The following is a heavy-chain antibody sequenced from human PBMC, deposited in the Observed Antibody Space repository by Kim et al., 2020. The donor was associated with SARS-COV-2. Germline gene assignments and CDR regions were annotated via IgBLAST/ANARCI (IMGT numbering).Heavy chain of an antibody. Sequence: GKADAGKGRFTISRDNAKSMLYLQMDSLGAEDTALYYCAKIPDVISSGLGFWGQGTLVTVSS. CDR3: AKIPDVISSGLGF. J-gene: IGHJ4*02. D-gene: IGHD3-9*01. V-gene: IGHV3-9*01.